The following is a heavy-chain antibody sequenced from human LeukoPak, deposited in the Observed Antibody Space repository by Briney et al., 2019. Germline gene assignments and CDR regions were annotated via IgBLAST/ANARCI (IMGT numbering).Heavy chain of an antibody. CDR2: ISSSSSTL. V-gene: IGHV3-48*01. J-gene: IGHJ4*02. CDR1: GFTFSSYS. CDR3: AGQTGVDY. Sequence: GGSLRLSCAASGFTFSSYSMNWVRQAPGKGLEWVSYISSSSSTLYYADSVKGRFTISRDNAKNSLYLQMNSLRAEDTAVYYCAGQTGVDYWGLGTLVTVSS.